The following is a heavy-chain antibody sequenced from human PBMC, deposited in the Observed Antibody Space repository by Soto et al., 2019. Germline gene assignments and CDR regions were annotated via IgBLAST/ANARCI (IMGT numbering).Heavy chain of an antibody. CDR3: AQDQVLVVVAAAFDY. V-gene: IGHV3-30*18. D-gene: IGHD2-15*01. CDR1: GFTFSSYG. J-gene: IGHJ4*02. Sequence: QVQLVESGGGVVQPGRSLRLSCAASGFTFSSYGMHWVRQAPGKGLEWVAVISYDGSNKYYADSVKGRFTISRDNSKNTLDLHMNGLIAEDAAVYYCAQDQVLVVVAAAFDYWGQGTLVTVSS. CDR2: ISYDGSNK.